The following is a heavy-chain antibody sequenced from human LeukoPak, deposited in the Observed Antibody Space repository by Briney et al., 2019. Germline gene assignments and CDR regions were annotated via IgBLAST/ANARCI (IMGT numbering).Heavy chain of an antibody. Sequence: PGGSLRLSCRASGFKYGDFAMSWVRQAPGEAPEWVGFITAKAYGATTEYAASVKGRFTIPRDDSQSIVYLQMNSLKIEDTALYHCTRRHWWLDPWGQGTLGTVSS. CDR2: ITAKAYGATT. CDR3: TRRHWWLDP. D-gene: IGHD1-1*01. CDR1: GFKYGDFA. V-gene: IGHV3-49*04. J-gene: IGHJ5*01.